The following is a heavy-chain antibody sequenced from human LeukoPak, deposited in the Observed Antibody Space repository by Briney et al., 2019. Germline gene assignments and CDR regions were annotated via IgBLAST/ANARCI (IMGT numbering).Heavy chain of an antibody. J-gene: IGHJ4*02. D-gene: IGHD2-15*01. V-gene: IGHV3-30*02. CDR1: GFIFSNYA. CDR2: IRYDGGNT. Sequence: PGGSLRLSCAASGFIFSNYAMQWVRQAPGMGLEWVAFIRYDGGNTYYADSVKGRFTISRDNAKNSLYLQMNSLRAEDTAVYYCARGAPYCTGGSCMYYFDYWGQGTLVTVSS. CDR3: ARGAPYCTGGSCMYYFDY.